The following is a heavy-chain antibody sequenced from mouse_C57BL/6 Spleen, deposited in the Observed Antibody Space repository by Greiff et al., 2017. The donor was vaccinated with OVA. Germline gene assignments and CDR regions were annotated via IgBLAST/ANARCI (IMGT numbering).Heavy chain of an antibody. CDR2: IDPSDSET. D-gene: IGHD1-1*01. Sequence: QVQLQQPGAELVRPGSSVKLSCKASGYTFTSYWMHWVKRRPIQGLEWIGNIDPSDSETHYNQKFKDKATLTVDKSSSTAYMQLSSLTSEDSAVYYCARGDYYGSSPFDYWGQGTTLTVSS. CDR1: GYTFTSYW. J-gene: IGHJ2*01. V-gene: IGHV1-52*01. CDR3: ARGDYYGSSPFDY.